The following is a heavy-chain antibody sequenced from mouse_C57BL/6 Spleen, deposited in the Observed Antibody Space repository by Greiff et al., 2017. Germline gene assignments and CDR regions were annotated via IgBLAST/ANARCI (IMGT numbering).Heavy chain of an antibody. Sequence: QVQLQQPGAELVMPGASVKLSCKASGYTFTSYWMHWVKQRPGQGLEWIGEIDPSDSYTNYNQKFKGKSTLTVDKSSSTAYMQLSSLTSEDSAVYYCARYYGSSYGYWYFDVWGTETTVTVSS. CDR1: GYTFTSYW. CDR3: ARYYGSSYGYWYFDV. V-gene: IGHV1-69*01. D-gene: IGHD1-1*01. J-gene: IGHJ1*03. CDR2: IDPSDSYT.